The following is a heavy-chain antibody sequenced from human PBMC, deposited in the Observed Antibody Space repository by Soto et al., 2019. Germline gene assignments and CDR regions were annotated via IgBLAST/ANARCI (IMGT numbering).Heavy chain of an antibody. Sequence: ASVKVSCKASGYTFTSYGISWVRQAPGQGLEWMGWISAYNGNTNYAQKLQGRVTMTTDTSTSTAYMELRSLRSDDTAVYYCARDRFVLRYFEWDPFMDVWGKGTTVTVSS. CDR1: GYTFTSYG. V-gene: IGHV1-18*01. CDR3: ARDRFVLRYFEWDPFMDV. J-gene: IGHJ6*03. D-gene: IGHD3-9*01. CDR2: ISAYNGNT.